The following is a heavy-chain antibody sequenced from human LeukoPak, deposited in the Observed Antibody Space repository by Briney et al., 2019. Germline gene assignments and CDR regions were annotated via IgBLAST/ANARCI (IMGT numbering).Heavy chain of an antibody. J-gene: IGHJ4*02. V-gene: IGHV3-21*01. CDR3: ATDRPFDY. CDR1: GFTFSTYS. Sequence: PGGSLRLPCAASGFTFSTYSMNWVRQAPGKGLEWVSFISTSGSYTYYADSVKGRFTISRDNAKNSLYLLMNSLRAEDTAVYYCATDRPFDYWGQGTLVTVSS. CDR2: ISTSGSYT.